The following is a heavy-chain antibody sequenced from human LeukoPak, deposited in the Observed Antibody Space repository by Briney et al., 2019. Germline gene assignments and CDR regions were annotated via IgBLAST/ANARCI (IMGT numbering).Heavy chain of an antibody. CDR3: ARRAYNWNYGY. V-gene: IGHV4-39*01. CDR2: IYYSGST. CDR1: GGSISSSSYY. Sequence: PSETLSLTCTVSGGSISSSSYYWGWIRQPPGKGLEWNGSIYYSGSTYYNPSLKSRVTISVDTSKNQFSLKLSSVTAADTAVYYCARRAYNWNYGYWGQGTLVTVSS. J-gene: IGHJ4*02. D-gene: IGHD1-7*01.